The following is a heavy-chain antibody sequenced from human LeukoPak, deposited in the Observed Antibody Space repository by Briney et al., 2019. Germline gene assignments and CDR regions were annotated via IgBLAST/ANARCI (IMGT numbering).Heavy chain of an antibody. CDR2: INPSGGST. Sequence: GASVKVSCKASGYTFTSYYMHWVRQAPGQGLEWMGIINPSGGSTSYAQKFQGRVTMTRDTSTSTVYMELSSLRSEDTAVYYCARGDRYFDWLRPLPYYFDYWGQGTLVTVSS. CDR3: ARGDRYFDWLRPLPYYFDY. V-gene: IGHV1-46*01. D-gene: IGHD3-9*01. J-gene: IGHJ4*02. CDR1: GYTFTSYY.